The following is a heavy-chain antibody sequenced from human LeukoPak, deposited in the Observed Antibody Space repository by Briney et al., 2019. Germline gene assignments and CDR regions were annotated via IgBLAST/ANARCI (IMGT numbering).Heavy chain of an antibody. V-gene: IGHV3-48*03. CDR3: ARDYPGGYSSGFSYGMDV. CDR1: GFTFSNYE. J-gene: IGHJ6*04. Sequence: GGSLRLSCAASGFTFSNYEMNWVRQAPGKGLEWVSYISRSGSTIYYADSAKGRFTISRDNAKKSLYLQMNSLRAEDTAVYYCARDYPGGYSSGFSYGMDVWGKGTTVTVSS. CDR2: ISRSGSTI. D-gene: IGHD6-19*01.